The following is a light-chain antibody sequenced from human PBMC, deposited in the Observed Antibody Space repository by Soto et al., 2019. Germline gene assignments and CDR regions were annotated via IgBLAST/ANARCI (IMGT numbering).Light chain of an antibody. CDR3: QQYNNWPPN. V-gene: IGKV3-15*01. CDR2: DAS. J-gene: IGKJ5*01. CDR1: ESVGRH. Sequence: EVVVTQSPATLSVSPGEGATPSCRASESVGRHLAWYHQKPGQAPKLLIFDASTRATGVPARFSGSGSGIEFTLTVSSLQSEDIAVYFCQQYNNWPPNFGQGTRLEI.